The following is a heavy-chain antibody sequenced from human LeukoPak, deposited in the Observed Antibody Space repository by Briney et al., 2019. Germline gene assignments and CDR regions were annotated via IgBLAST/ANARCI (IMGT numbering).Heavy chain of an antibody. CDR3: ARAVSGYRQFDY. CDR2: IYSGGST. CDR1: GFIVSSNY. V-gene: IGHV3-53*01. D-gene: IGHD5-12*01. Sequence: GGSLRLSCAASGFIVSSNYMSWVRQAPGKGLEWVSFIYSGGSTYYADSVKGRFTISRDNSKNTLYLHMNSLRAEDTAVYYCARAVSGYRQFDYWGQRTLLTVSS. J-gene: IGHJ4*02.